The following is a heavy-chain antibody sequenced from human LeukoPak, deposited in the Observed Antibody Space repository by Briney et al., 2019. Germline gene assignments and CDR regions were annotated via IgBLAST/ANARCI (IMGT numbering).Heavy chain of an antibody. V-gene: IGHV3-23*01. J-gene: IGHJ5*02. D-gene: IGHD6-13*01. CDR3: AKGRGPGTVEWFDP. CDR1: GFTFRNHD. CDR2: ITGNGGGS. Sequence: GGSLRLSCVASGFTFRNHDMMWVRQAPGKGLEWISSITGNGGGSFYAASVRGRFTFFRNNSRDTLYPQMDSLRAEDTAIYYCAKGRGPGTVEWFDPWRQEPLVTVSS.